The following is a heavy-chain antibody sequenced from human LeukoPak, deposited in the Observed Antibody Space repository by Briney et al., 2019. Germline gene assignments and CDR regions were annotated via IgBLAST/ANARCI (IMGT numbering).Heavy chain of an antibody. J-gene: IGHJ4*02. Sequence: SETLSLTCTVPGGSISSYYWSWIRQPPGKGLEWIGYISYSGSTNYNPSLKSRVTLSVDTSKNQFSLKLSSVTAADTAVYYCARWCHSSGWYRFDYWGQGTLVTVSS. V-gene: IGHV4-59*12. CDR3: ARWCHSSGWYRFDY. CDR2: ISYSGST. CDR1: GGSISSYY. D-gene: IGHD6-19*01.